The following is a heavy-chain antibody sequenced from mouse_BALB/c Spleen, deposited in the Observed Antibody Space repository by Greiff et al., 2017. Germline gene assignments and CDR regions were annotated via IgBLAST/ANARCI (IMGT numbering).Heavy chain of an antibody. CDR1: GFTFSDFY. Sequence: EVKLVESGGGLVQPGGSLRLSCATSGFTFSDFYMEWVRQPPGKRLEWIAAIRNKANDYKKEYSASVKGRFIVASDTSQSILYLQMNALSAEDTAMYSCERGDYYRDDWDIDVWGEGTSVTVSS. CDR2: IRNKANDYKK. J-gene: IGHJ1*01. CDR3: ERGDYYRDDWDIDV. D-gene: IGHD2-14*01. V-gene: IGHV7-1*02.